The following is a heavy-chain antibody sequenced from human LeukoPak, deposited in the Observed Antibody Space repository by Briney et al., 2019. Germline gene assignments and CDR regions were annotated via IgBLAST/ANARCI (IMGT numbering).Heavy chain of an antibody. CDR2: ISSSSSYI. Sequence: GGSLRLSCAASGFTFSSYSMNWVRQAPGKGLEWVPSISSSSSYIYYADSVKGRFTISRDNAKNSLYLQMNSLRAEDTAVYYCARCPYYDFWSRYYYGMDVWGQGTTVTVSS. D-gene: IGHD3-3*01. V-gene: IGHV3-21*01. CDR3: ARCPYYDFWSRYYYGMDV. CDR1: GFTFSSYS. J-gene: IGHJ6*02.